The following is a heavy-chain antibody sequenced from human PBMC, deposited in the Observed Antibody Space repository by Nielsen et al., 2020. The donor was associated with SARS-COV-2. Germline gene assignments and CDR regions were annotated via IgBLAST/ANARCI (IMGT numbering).Heavy chain of an antibody. Sequence: GSLRLSCTVSGGSISSSSYYWGWIRQPPGKGLEWIGSIYYSGSTYYNPSLKSRVTISVDTSKNQFSLKLSSVTAADTAVYYCARRGHYDYVWGSYRPDYWGQGTLVTVSS. CDR3: ARRGHYDYVWGSYRPDY. J-gene: IGHJ4*02. CDR1: GGSISSSSYY. D-gene: IGHD3-16*02. V-gene: IGHV4-39*07. CDR2: IYYSGST.